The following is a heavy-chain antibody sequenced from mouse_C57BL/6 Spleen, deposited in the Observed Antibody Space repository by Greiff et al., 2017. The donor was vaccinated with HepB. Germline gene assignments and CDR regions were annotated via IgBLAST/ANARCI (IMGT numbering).Heavy chain of an antibody. J-gene: IGHJ1*03. Sequence: VKLMQSGAELVKPGASVKISCKASGYAFSSYWMNWVKQRPGKGLEWIGQIYPGDGDTNYNGKFKGKATLTADKSSSTAYMQLSSLTSEDSAVYFCARSGYYRYFDVWGTGTTVTVSS. CDR1: GYAFSSYW. CDR3: ARSGYYRYFDV. V-gene: IGHV1-80*01. CDR2: IYPGDGDT. D-gene: IGHD2-2*01.